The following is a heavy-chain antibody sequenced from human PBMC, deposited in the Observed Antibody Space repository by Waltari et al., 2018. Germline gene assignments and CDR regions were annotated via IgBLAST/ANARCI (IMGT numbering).Heavy chain of an antibody. J-gene: IGHJ4*02. CDR3: ARGDSWYIDY. V-gene: IGHV1-2*02. CDR2: IKPNSGGT. CDR1: GYSFTDYY. D-gene: IGHD3-22*01. Sequence: QVQLVQSGAEVKKPGASVKVSCKASGYSFTDYYIHWVRQAPGQGVEWMGWIKPNSGGTNCAQTFQDRVTMTRDTSIRTASMELTRLRSDDTAVYYCARGDSWYIDYWGQGTLVTVSS.